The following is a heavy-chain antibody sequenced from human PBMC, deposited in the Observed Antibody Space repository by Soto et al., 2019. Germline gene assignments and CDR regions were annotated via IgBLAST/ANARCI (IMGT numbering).Heavy chain of an antibody. CDR1: GFTVSSTY. CDR3: ARDSHLGY. D-gene: IGHD7-27*01. CDR2: IYTGGST. V-gene: IGHV3-66*01. Sequence: EVQLVESGGGLVQPGGSLRLSCAASGFTVSSTYINWVRQAPGKGLEWVSVIYTGGSTYYADSVKGRFTISRDNSKNTVYLQMNSLRDEDTAMDYCARDSHLGYWGQGTLVTVSS. J-gene: IGHJ1*01.